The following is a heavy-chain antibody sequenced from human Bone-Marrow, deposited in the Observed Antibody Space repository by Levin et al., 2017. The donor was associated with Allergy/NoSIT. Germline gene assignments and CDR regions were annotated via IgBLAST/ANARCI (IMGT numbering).Heavy chain of an antibody. CDR2: IYWDDDK. Sequence: SGPTLVKPTQTLTLTCTFSGFSLSTSGVGVGWIRQPPGKALEWLALIYWDDDKRYSPSLKNRLTITKDSSKNQVVLTMTNMDPVDTGTYYCAHRRTIHAGGRGFDVWGQGTRVTVSS. D-gene: IGHD2-15*01. V-gene: IGHV2-5*02. J-gene: IGHJ4*02. CDR1: GFSLSTSGVG. CDR3: AHRRTIHAGGRGFDV.